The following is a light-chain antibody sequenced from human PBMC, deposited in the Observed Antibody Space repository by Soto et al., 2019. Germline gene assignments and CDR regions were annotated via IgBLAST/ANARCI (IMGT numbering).Light chain of an antibody. CDR1: SSDVGGYNY. Sequence: QSALTQPASVSGSPGQSITISCTGTSSDVGGYNYVSWYQHLPGKAPKLIIYDVSNRPSGISNRFSGSKSGNTASLTISGLQAEDEADYHCSSYTARSVVFGGGTKLTVL. CDR2: DVS. J-gene: IGLJ2*01. V-gene: IGLV2-14*03. CDR3: SSYTARSVV.